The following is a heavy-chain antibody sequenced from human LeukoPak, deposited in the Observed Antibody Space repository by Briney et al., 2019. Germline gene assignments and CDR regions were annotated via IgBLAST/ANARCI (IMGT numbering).Heavy chain of an antibody. CDR1: GGSISSYY. Sequence: PSETLSLTCTVSGGSISSYYWGWIRHPPGKGLEWIGEINHSGSTNYNPSLKSRVTISVDTSKNQFSLKLSSVTAADTAVYYCAREEPSGSYWNLGYWGQGTLVTVSS. V-gene: IGHV4-59*12. CDR3: AREEPSGSYWNLGY. D-gene: IGHD1-26*01. CDR2: INHSGST. J-gene: IGHJ4*02.